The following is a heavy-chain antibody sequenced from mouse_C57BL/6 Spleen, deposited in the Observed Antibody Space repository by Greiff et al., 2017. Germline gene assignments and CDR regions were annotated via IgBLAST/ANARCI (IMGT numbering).Heavy chain of an antibody. D-gene: IGHD2-3*01. CDR1: GYTFTSYW. CDR2: IHPNSGST. V-gene: IGHV1-64*01. J-gene: IGHJ3*01. CDR3: AREREYDGYSAWFAY. Sequence: QVQLQQPGAELVKPGASVKLSCKASGYTFTSYWMHWVKQRPGQGLEWIGMIHPNSGSTNYNEKFKSKATLTVDKSSSTAYMQLSSLTSEDSAVYYCAREREYDGYSAWFAYWGQGNLVTVSA.